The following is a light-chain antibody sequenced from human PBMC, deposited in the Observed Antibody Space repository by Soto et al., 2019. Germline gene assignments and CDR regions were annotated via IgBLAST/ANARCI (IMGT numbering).Light chain of an antibody. CDR3: SSYAGSYTLYV. V-gene: IGLV2-11*01. Sequence: QSVLTQPRSVSGSPGQSVTISCTGTSSDVGGYNYVSWYQQHPGKAPKLMIFDVSKRPSGVPDRFYGSKSGNTASLTISGLQAEDEADYYCSSYAGSYTLYVFGTGTKVTVL. CDR2: DVS. J-gene: IGLJ1*01. CDR1: SSDVGGYNY.